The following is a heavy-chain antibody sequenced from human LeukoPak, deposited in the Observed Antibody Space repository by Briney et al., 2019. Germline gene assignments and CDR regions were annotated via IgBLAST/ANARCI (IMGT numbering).Heavy chain of an antibody. Sequence: PWGSLSLSCAASGFTFSSYDMYWVRLAIGKGLDSVSAIGTAGDTYYAGSVKGRFTIPRENTKNYLHLHMNILRANDTAMYYCESVWFSSCRTFDAWGQGTLVSVSS. CDR1: GFTFSSYD. J-gene: IGHJ5*02. D-gene: IGHD6-13*01. CDR3: ESVWFSSCRTFDA. V-gene: IGHV3-13*01. CDR2: IGTAGDT.